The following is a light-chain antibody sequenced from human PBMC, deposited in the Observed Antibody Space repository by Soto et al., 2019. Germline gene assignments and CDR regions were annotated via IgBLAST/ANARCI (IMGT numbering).Light chain of an antibody. Sequence: EIVLTQSPGTLSLSPGERATLSCRASQSVSANYLAWYQQKPGQAPRLLIYGASSRATGIPDRFSGSGSGTAFTITISRPEPEDFAVYFCQQHGSSPFTFGPGTKVHI. V-gene: IGKV3-20*01. CDR1: QSVSANY. J-gene: IGKJ3*01. CDR3: QQHGSSPFT. CDR2: GAS.